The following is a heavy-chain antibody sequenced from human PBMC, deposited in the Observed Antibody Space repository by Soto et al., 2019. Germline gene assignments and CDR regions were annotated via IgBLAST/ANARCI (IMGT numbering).Heavy chain of an antibody. CDR1: GFTFSSYG. J-gene: IGHJ3*02. CDR3: VREGVVHVRDAFDI. CDR2: IWYDGSNK. V-gene: IGHV3-33*01. D-gene: IGHD2-15*01. Sequence: QVQLVESGGGVVQPGRSLRLSCAASGFTFSSYGMHWVRQAPGKGLEWVAVIWYDGSNKYYADSVKGRFTISRDNSKNTLYLQMNSLRAEDTAVYYCVREGVVHVRDAFDIWGQGTMVTVSS.